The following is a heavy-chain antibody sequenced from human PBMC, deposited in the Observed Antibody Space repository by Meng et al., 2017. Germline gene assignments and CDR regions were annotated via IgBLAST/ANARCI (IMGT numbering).Heavy chain of an antibody. J-gene: IGHJ3*02. CDR1: GYSFTSYW. D-gene: IGHD4-23*01. CDR3: ARRDTVVTPHHLGVDDAFDI. V-gene: IGHV5-51*01. CDR2: IYPGDSDT. Sequence: GGSLRLSCKGSGYSFTSYWIGWVRQMPGKGLEWMGIIYPGDSDTRYSPSFQSQVTISADKSISTAYLQWSSLKASDTAMYYCARRDTVVTPHHLGVDDAFDIWGQGTMVTVSS.